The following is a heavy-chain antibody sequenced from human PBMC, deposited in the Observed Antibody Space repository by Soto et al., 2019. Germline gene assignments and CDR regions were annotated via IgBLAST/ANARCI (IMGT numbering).Heavy chain of an antibody. D-gene: IGHD4-17*01. CDR3: AMTVIAPSPYLDH. CDR2: IYTTGAT. V-gene: IGHV4-4*07. CDR1: GDSISRKY. J-gene: IGHJ4*02. Sequence: SETLSLTCSVSGDSISRKYWSWLRQPAGGGLEWIGRIYTTGATNYNSSLKSRVSMSVGTSKNQFSLRLTSVTAADTAVYFCAMTVIAPSPYLDHWGQGLLVTVSS.